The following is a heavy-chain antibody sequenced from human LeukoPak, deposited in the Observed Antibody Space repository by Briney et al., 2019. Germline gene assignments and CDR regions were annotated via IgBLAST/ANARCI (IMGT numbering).Heavy chain of an antibody. Sequence: GGSLRLSCAASGFAFSDYSMNWVRQAPGKGLEWISYVGISSGNTKYADSVKGRFTISGDSAKNSVFLQMNSLRVEDTAVYYCARDHRYAFDNWGQGTLVTVSS. V-gene: IGHV3-48*04. CDR1: GFAFSDYS. CDR2: VGISSGNT. J-gene: IGHJ4*02. CDR3: ARDHRYAFDN. D-gene: IGHD5-12*01.